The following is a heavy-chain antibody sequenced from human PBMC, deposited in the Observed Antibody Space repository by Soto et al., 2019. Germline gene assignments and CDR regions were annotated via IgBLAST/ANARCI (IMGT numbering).Heavy chain of an antibody. J-gene: IGHJ4*02. V-gene: IGHV4-59*08. CDR2: IYSGNT. CDR3: GRISSHGVYAY. D-gene: IGHD4-17*01. Sequence: SETLSLTCTISGGSISGYYWTWIRQSPGKGLEYIGYIYSGNTNYNPSLNSRVTISVDTSKNQFSLKLSSVTAADTAVYYCGRISSHGVYAYWGQGTLVTVSS. CDR1: GGSISGYY.